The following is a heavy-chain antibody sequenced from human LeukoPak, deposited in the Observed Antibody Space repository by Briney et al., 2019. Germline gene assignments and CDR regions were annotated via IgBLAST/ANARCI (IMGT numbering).Heavy chain of an antibody. CDR3: ARDLIDFWSGYYYYFDY. CDR1: GFTFSSYS. J-gene: IGHJ4*02. V-gene: IGHV3-21*01. CDR2: ISSSSSYI. D-gene: IGHD3-3*01. Sequence: GGPLRLSCAVSGFTFSSYSMNWVRQAPGKGLEWVSSISSSSSYIYYADSVKGRFTISRDNAKNSLYLQMNSLRAEDTAVYYCARDLIDFWSGYYYYFDYWGQGTLVTVSS.